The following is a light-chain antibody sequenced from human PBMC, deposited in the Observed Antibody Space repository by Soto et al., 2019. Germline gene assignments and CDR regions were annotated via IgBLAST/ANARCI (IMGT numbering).Light chain of an antibody. Sequence: QAVVTQEPSFSVSPGGTVTLTCGLSSGSVSTSNYPGWYQQTPGQAPRTLIYSTNTRSSGVPDRFSGSILGNKAALTITWAQADDESDYYCVLYMGSGIPWVFGGGTKLNVL. V-gene: IGLV8-61*01. CDR2: STN. J-gene: IGLJ3*02. CDR3: VLYMGSGIPWV. CDR1: SGSVSTSNY.